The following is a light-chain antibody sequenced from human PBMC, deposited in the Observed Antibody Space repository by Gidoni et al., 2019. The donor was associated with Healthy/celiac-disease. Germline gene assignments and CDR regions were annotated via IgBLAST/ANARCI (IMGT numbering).Light chain of an antibody. Sequence: QSALTQPASVSGSPGQEITISCTGTSSDVGGYNYVSWYQQHPGKAPKLMIYEVSNRPSGVSNLFSGSKSGNTASLTISGLQAEDDADYYCSSYTSSSTVVFGGGTKLTVL. J-gene: IGLJ2*01. V-gene: IGLV2-14*01. CDR2: EVS. CDR3: SSYTSSSTVV. CDR1: SSDVGGYNY.